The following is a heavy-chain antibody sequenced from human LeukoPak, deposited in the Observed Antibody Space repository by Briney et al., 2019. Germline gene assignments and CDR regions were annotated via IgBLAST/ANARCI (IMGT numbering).Heavy chain of an antibody. Sequence: SETLPLTCAVYGGSFSGYYWSWIQQPPGKGLEWIGEINHSGSTNYNPSLKSRVTISVDTSKNQFSLKLSSVTAADTAVYYCATSGHYYYYGMDVWGQGTTVTVSS. J-gene: IGHJ6*02. CDR1: GGSFSGYY. D-gene: IGHD3-3*01. CDR2: INHSGST. V-gene: IGHV4-34*01. CDR3: ATSGHYYYYGMDV.